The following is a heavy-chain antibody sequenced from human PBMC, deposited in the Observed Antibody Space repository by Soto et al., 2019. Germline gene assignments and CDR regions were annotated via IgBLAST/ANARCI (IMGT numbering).Heavy chain of an antibody. D-gene: IGHD1-26*01. CDR1: GFTFSSYA. Sequence: GGXLRLSCAASGFTFSSYAMHWVRQAPGKGLEWVAVISYDGSNKYYADSVKGRFTISRDNSKNTLYLQMNSLRAEDTAVYYCARDKLSYGCFDYWGQGTLVTVSS. J-gene: IGHJ4*02. CDR3: ARDKLSYGCFDY. V-gene: IGHV3-30-3*01. CDR2: ISYDGSNK.